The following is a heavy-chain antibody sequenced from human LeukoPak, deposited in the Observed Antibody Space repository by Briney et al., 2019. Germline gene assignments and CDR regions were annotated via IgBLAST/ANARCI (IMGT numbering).Heavy chain of an antibody. CDR1: GFTFSSYG. D-gene: IGHD2-8*01. V-gene: IGHV3-30*03. CDR3: ARGGPLGDTNRFDF. Sequence: GGSLRLSCAASGFTFSSYGMHWVRQAPGKGLEWVALLAYDGTNEYYTSSVEGRFTISRDNSKNTVSLQMNNLRLDDTAVYYCARGGPLGDTNRFDFWGQGTLITVSS. J-gene: IGHJ4*02. CDR2: LAYDGTNE.